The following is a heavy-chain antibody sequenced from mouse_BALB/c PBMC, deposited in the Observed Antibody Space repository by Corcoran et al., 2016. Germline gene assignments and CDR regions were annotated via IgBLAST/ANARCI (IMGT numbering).Heavy chain of an antibody. CDR3: ARGVNYAMDY. V-gene: IGHV1S34*01. CDR2: ISCYNGAT. CDR1: GYSFTGYY. D-gene: IGHD2-5*01. J-gene: IGHJ4*01. Sequence: LVKTGASVKISCKASGYSFTGYYMHWVKQSHGKSLERIGYISCYNGATSYNQKFKGKATFPVDTSSSTAYMQFNSLTSEDSAVYYCARGVNYAMDYWGQGTSVTVSS.